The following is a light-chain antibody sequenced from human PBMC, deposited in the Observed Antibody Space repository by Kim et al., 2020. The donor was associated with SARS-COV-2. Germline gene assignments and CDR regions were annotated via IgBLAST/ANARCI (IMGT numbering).Light chain of an antibody. CDR2: RDN. CDR1: INNVGNQG. CDR3: SAWDSSLSAWV. J-gene: IGLJ3*02. V-gene: IGLV10-54*01. Sequence: QAATLTCTGNINNVGNQGAAWLQQPQGHPPKLLFYRDNNRPSGISARFSASRSGSTASLTITGLQPEDEADYYCSAWDSSLSAWVFGGGTQLTVL.